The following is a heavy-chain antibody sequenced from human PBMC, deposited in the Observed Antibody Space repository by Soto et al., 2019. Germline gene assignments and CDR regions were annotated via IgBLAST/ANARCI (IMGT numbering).Heavy chain of an antibody. V-gene: IGHV4-34*01. CDR3: ARGYYYDSSGYYYGRPFDY. CDR1: GGSFSGYY. D-gene: IGHD3-22*01. Sequence: QVQLQQWGAGLLKPSETLSLTCAVYGGSFSGYYWSWIRQPPGKGLEWIGEINHSGSTNYNPSLKIRVTISVDTSKNQFSLKLSSVTAADTAVYYCARGYYYDSSGYYYGRPFDYWGQGTLVTVSS. CDR2: INHSGST. J-gene: IGHJ4*02.